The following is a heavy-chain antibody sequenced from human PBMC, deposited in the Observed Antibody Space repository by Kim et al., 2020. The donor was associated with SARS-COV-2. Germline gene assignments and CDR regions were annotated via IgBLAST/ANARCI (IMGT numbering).Heavy chain of an antibody. CDR2: ITSSGDYI. CDR3: ATMLNRLASDY. J-gene: IGHJ4*02. D-gene: IGHD3-10*01. CDR1: GFTFSIYS. Sequence: GGSLRLSCAASGFTFSIYSMNWVRQAPGKGLEWVSSITSSGDYIHYADSVKGRFFISRDNAKNSLYLQMNSLRAEDTAVYYCATMLNRLASDYWGRGTLVTVSS. V-gene: IGHV3-21*01.